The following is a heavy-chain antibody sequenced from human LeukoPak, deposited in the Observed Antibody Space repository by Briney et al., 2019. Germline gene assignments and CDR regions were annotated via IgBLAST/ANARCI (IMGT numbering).Heavy chain of an antibody. CDR3: AKGAGSSGWYPNDY. Sequence: GGSLRLSCAASGFTFSSYATNWVRQAPGKGLEWVSVISGSGNSTYYADSVKGRFTISRDNSKNTLYLQMNSLRAEDTAVYYCAKGAGSSGWYPNDYWGQGTLVTVSS. J-gene: IGHJ4*02. V-gene: IGHV3-23*01. CDR1: GFTFSSYA. D-gene: IGHD6-19*01. CDR2: ISGSGNST.